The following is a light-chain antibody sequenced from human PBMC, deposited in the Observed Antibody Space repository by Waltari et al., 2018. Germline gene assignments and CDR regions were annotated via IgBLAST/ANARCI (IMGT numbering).Light chain of an antibody. CDR3: QQYYSTPFT. CDR2: WAS. V-gene: IGKV4-1*01. CDR1: QSVLYSPNNMNY. Sequence: DIVMTQSPDSPAVSLGERATINCKSSQSVLYSPNNMNYLAWYQQKPGQPPKLLIYWASTRESGVPDRFSGSGSGTDFTLTISSLQAEDVAVYYCQQYYSTPFTFGPGTKVDIK. J-gene: IGKJ3*01.